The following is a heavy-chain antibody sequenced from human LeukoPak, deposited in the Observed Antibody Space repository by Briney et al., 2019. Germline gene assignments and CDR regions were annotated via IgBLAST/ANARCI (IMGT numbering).Heavy chain of an antibody. CDR1: GFTFSSYG. Sequence: PGGSLRLSCRTSGFTFSSYGMHWVRQAPGKGLEWVAFIRFDGTGKYYGDSVKGRFTISRDDSKSTLYLQMNSLRAEDSAFYYCAKEKYYYDISGYDCWGQGTLVTVSS. CDR3: AKEKYYYDISGYDC. V-gene: IGHV3-30*02. D-gene: IGHD3-22*01. CDR2: IRFDGTGK. J-gene: IGHJ4*02.